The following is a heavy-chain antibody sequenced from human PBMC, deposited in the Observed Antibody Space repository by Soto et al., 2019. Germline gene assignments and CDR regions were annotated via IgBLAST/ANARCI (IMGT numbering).Heavy chain of an antibody. CDR3: ARGPKDYYDSTEELDY. J-gene: IGHJ4*02. V-gene: IGHV1-2*02. CDR1: GYTFTDYY. Sequence: ASVKVSCKASGYTFTDYYLHWVRQAPGQGLEGMGWVKPYSDGTKYAQRFQGRVTMTKDTSINTAYMALSRLRSDDTAIYYCARGPKDYYDSTEELDYWGQGPLVTVSS. CDR2: VKPYSDGT. D-gene: IGHD3-22*01.